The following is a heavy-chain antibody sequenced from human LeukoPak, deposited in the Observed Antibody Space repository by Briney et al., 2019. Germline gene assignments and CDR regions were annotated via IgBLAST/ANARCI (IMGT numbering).Heavy chain of an antibody. CDR3: ARVVPPQEWELACGGYFDY. D-gene: IGHD1-26*01. CDR2: IIPIFGTA. CDR1: GGTFSSYA. J-gene: IGHJ4*02. Sequence: SVKVSCKASGGTFSSYAISWVRQAPGQGLEWMGGIIPIFGTANYAQKFQGRVTITADESTSTAYMELSSLRSEDTAVYYCARVVPPQEWELACGGYFDYGGQGTLVTVSS. V-gene: IGHV1-69*13.